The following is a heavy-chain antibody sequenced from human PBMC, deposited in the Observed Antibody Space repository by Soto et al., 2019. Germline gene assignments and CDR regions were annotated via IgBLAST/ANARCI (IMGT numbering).Heavy chain of an antibody. CDR1: GFTFSSYA. Sequence: EVQLLESGGGLVQPGGSLRLSCAASGFTFSSYAMSWVSQAPGKGLEWVSAISGSGGSTYYAASVKGRFTISRDNSKNTLYLQMNSLRAEDTAVYYCANDKAIGITMRVVVITGFLGFYYWGQGTLVTVSS. J-gene: IGHJ4*02. V-gene: IGHV3-23*01. CDR2: ISGSGGST. D-gene: IGHD3-22*01. CDR3: ANDKAIGITMRVVVITGFLGFYY.